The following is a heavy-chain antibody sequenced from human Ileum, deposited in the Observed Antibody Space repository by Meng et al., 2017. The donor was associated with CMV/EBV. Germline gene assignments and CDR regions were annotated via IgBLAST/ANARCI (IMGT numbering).Heavy chain of an antibody. CDR3: VKDYAWSIDY. J-gene: IGHJ4*02. CDR1: GFSFSGNV. CDR2: ISHDASVT. D-gene: IGHD3-3*01. V-gene: IGHV3-74*01. Sequence: EIQRVGSGGGLIKPGGSLRLSCAASGFSFSGNVMHWVRQDPGKGLMWVSRISHDASVTSYAESVRGRFTVSRDNAKNTLYLQMNSLRTEDTGLYYCVKDYAWSIDYWGQGILVTVSS.